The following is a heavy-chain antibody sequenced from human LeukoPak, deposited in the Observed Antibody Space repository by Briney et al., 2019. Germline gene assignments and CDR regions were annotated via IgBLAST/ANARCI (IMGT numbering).Heavy chain of an antibody. CDR3: AKDLQGSGSYWYYYYYMDV. J-gene: IGHJ6*03. V-gene: IGHV3-53*01. CDR1: GFTVSSNY. D-gene: IGHD1-26*01. Sequence: GGSLRLSCAASGFTVSSNYMSWVRQAPGKGLEWVSVIYSGGSTYYADSVKGRFTISRDNSKSTLYIQMNSLRAEDTAVYYCAKDLQGSGSYWYYYYYMDVWGKGTTVTVSS. CDR2: IYSGGST.